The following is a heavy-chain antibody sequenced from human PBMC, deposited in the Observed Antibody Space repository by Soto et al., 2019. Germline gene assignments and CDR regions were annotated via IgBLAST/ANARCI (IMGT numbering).Heavy chain of an antibody. Sequence: QVQLVQSGAEVKKPGASVKVSCKASGYTFTSYGISWVRQAPGQGLEWMGWIGAYNGNTNYAQKLQGRVTMTTDTSXSTAYMERRSLRSDDTAVYYCARDLSSSWYWGADYWGQGTLVTVSS. CDR3: ARDLSSSWYWGADY. J-gene: IGHJ4*02. D-gene: IGHD6-13*01. CDR2: IGAYNGNT. CDR1: GYTFTSYG. V-gene: IGHV1-18*01.